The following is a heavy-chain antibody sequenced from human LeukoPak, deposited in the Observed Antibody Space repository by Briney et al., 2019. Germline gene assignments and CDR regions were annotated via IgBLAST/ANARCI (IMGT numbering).Heavy chain of an antibody. J-gene: IGHJ6*04. CDR1: GGPVSSGSYY. D-gene: IGHD3-10*01. Sequence: SETLSLTCTVSGGPVSSGSYYWSWIRQPPGKGLEWIGYIYYSGSTNYNPSLKSRVTISVDTSKNQFSLKLSSVTAADTAVYYCARDSAGSGVGYYYYYGMDVWGKGTTVTVSS. V-gene: IGHV4-61*01. CDR2: IYYSGST. CDR3: ARDSAGSGVGYYYYYGMDV.